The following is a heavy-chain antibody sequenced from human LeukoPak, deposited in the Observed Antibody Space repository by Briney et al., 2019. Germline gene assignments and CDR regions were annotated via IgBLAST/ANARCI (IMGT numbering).Heavy chain of an antibody. D-gene: IGHD3-10*01. J-gene: IGHJ4*02. Sequence: SETLSLTCTVPGYSISSGYYWGWIRQPPGEGLEWIGEIYHSGSTNYNPSLKSRVTISVDKSKNQFSLKLSSVTAADTAVYYCARGYYGNVWGQGTLVTVSS. CDR3: ARGYYGNV. CDR2: IYHSGST. V-gene: IGHV4-38-2*02. CDR1: GYSISSGYY.